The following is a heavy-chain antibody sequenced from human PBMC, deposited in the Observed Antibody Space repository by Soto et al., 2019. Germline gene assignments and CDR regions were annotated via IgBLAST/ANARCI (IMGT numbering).Heavy chain of an antibody. CDR1: GGSISSYY. J-gene: IGHJ6*03. D-gene: IGHD5-12*01. CDR2: IYYSGST. V-gene: IGHV4-59*01. Sequence: SETLSLTCTVSGGSISSYYWSWIRQPPGKGLEWIGYIYYSGSTNYNPSLKSRVTISVDTSKNQFSLKLSSVTAADTAVYYCARRLRGYSGYDFTSRALNYYYYYMDVWGKGTTVTVSS. CDR3: ARRLRGYSGYDFTSRALNYYYYYMDV.